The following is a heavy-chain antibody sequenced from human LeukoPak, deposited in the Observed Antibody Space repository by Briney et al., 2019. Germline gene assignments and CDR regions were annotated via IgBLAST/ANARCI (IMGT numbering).Heavy chain of an antibody. Sequence: ASVKVSCKASGYTFTSYGISWVRQAPGQGLEWMGWISAYNGNTNYAQKLQGRVTMTTDTSTSTAYMELRSLRFDDTAVYYCARVGFDCSSTSCYPRNYFQHWGQGTLVTVAS. CDR1: GYTFTSYG. CDR2: ISAYNGNT. V-gene: IGHV1-18*01. J-gene: IGHJ1*01. D-gene: IGHD2-2*01. CDR3: ARVGFDCSSTSCYPRNYFQH.